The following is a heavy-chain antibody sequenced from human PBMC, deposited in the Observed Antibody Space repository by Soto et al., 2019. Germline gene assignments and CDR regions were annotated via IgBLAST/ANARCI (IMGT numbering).Heavy chain of an antibody. Sequence: QVQLVQSGAEVKKPGASVQVSCKASGYTFTRSGISWVRQDPGQGLEWMGWISTYNGDTNYAQTFQGRVTMTTDTSTSTVHMEVRSLRSDDTAVYYCAREGVAPYYYYGMDVWGQGTPVTVSS. V-gene: IGHV1-18*01. D-gene: IGHD5-12*01. CDR3: AREGVAPYYYYGMDV. CDR2: ISTYNGDT. J-gene: IGHJ6*02. CDR1: GYTFTRSG.